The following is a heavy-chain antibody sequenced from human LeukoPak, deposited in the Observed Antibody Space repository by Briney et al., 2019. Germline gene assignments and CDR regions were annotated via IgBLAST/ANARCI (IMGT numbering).Heavy chain of an antibody. CDR3: ARDYSPGIAAPAFDI. CDR1: GGSISSSSYY. V-gene: IGHV4-39*07. D-gene: IGHD6-13*01. CDR2: IYYSGST. Sequence: SETLSLTCTVSGGSISSSSYYWGWIRQPPGKGLEWIGSIYYSGSTYYNPSLKSRVTMSVDTSKNQFSLKLSSVTAADTAVYYCARDYSPGIAAPAFDIWGQGTMVTVSS. J-gene: IGHJ3*02.